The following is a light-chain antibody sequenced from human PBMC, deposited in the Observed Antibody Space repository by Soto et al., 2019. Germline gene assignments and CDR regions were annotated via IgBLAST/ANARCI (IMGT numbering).Light chain of an antibody. J-gene: IGKJ3*01. CDR2: AAS. Sequence: DIQMTQSPSSLSASVGDTVTITCRASQTFNNYLSWYQQKPGKAPKLLMYAASRLQSGVPSRFRGSGFGTEFTLTISDLQAEDFGTYFCQQTYSIPRTFGPGTRVD. V-gene: IGKV1-39*01. CDR3: QQTYSIPRT. CDR1: QTFNNY.